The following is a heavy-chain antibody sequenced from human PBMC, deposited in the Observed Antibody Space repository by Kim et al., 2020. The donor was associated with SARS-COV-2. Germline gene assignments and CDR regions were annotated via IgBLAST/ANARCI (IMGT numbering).Heavy chain of an antibody. J-gene: IGHJ4*02. CDR2: IYYSGST. CDR1: GDSISSYY. D-gene: IGHD1-26*01. V-gene: IGHV4-59*13. Sequence: SETLSLTCTVSGDSISSYYWNWIRQPPGKGLEWIGYIYYSGSTNYNPSLKSRVTISVDTSKNQFSLKLSSVTAADTAVYYCARVSPRREWEPWYYFDYWGQGTLVTVSS. CDR3: ARVSPRREWEPWYYFDY.